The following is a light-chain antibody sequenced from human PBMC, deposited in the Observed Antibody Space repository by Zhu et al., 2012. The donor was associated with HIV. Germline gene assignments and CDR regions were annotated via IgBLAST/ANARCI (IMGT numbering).Light chain of an antibody. J-gene: IGKJ3*01. CDR1: QGINKY. V-gene: IGKV1-27*01. CDR2: SAS. CDR3: QNXNTGPPT. Sequence: DIQMTQSPSSLSASVGDRVIITCRASQGINKYLAWYQQRPGKVPKLLIHSASTLLSGVPSRFSGSRSGTDFTLTISGLQPEDVATYYCQNXNTGPPTFGPGTKVDVK.